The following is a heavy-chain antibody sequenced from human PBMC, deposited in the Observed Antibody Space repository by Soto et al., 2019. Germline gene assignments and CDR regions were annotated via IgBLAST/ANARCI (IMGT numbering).Heavy chain of an antibody. Sequence: GESLKISCKGSGYSFTSYWIGWVRQMPGKGLEWMGIIYPGDSDTRYSPSFQGQVTISADKSISTAYLQWSSLKASDTAMYYCARHGLAVVSSLGFIGYDWGAYGKVVWDQGTTVTDFS. J-gene: IGHJ6*02. CDR3: ARHGLAVVSSLGFIGYDWGAYGKVV. V-gene: IGHV5-51*01. CDR1: GYSFTSYW. CDR2: IYPGDSDT. D-gene: IGHD5-12*01.